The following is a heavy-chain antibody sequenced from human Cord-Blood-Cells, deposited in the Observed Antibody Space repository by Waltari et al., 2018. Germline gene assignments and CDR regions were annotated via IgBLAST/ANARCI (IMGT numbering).Heavy chain of an antibody. D-gene: IGHD2-2*01. CDR3: ARDVGGYCSSTSCDAFDI. CDR1: GFTFSSYW. Sequence: EVQLVESGGGLVQPGGSLRLSCAASGFTFSSYWMSWVRQAPGKGLEWVANIKQEGREKYYVDSVKGRVTIARDNAKNSLYLQMNSLRAEDTAVYYCARDVGGYCSSTSCDAFDIWGQGTMVTVSS. CDR2: IKQEGREK. J-gene: IGHJ3*02. V-gene: IGHV3-7*01.